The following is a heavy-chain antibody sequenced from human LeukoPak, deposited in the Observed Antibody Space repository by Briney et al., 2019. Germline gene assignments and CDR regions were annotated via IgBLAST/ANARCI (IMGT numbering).Heavy chain of an antibody. CDR3: ARDRITGATRDFYYYYMDV. J-gene: IGHJ6*03. CDR2: IDAAGRT. V-gene: IGHV4-61*02. Sequence: SETLSLTCTVSGGSISSGGSIGSFYWTWIRQPAGKGLEWIGRIDAAGRTNYNPSLRGPVTISVDTSKNQFSLRLSSVTAADAAVYYCARDRITGATRDFYYYYMDVWGKGTTVTVSS. CDR1: GGSISSGGSIGSFY. D-gene: IGHD7-27*01.